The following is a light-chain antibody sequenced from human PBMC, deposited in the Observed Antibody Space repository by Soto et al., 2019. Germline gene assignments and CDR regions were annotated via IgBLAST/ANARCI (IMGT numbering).Light chain of an antibody. J-gene: IGLJ3*02. CDR1: SSNIGSKT. CDR2: SNN. V-gene: IGLV1-44*01. Sequence: VLTQPPSASGTPGQRVTISCSGSSSNIGSKTVNWYQQLPGTAPKLLIYSNNQRPSGVPDRFSGSKSGTSASLAISGLQSEDEADYYCAAWDDSLNGWVFGGGTKLTVL. CDR3: AAWDDSLNGWV.